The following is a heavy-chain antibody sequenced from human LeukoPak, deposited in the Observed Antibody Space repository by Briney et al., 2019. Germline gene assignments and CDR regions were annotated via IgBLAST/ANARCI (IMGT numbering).Heavy chain of an antibody. CDR3: AREESLVVVVTYFDY. CDR1: GFTFSSYE. V-gene: IGHV3-48*03. D-gene: IGHD3-22*01. Sequence: GGSLRLSCAASGFTFSSYEMNWVRQAPGKGLEWVSYISSSGSTIYYADSVKGRFTISRDNAKNSLYLQMNSLRAEDTAVYYCAREESLVVVVTYFDYWGQGTLVTVSS. CDR2: ISSSGSTI. J-gene: IGHJ4*02.